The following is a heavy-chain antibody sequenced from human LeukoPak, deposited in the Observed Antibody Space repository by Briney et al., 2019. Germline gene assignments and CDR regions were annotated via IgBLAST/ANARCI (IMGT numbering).Heavy chain of an antibody. CDR2: INPNSGGT. J-gene: IGHJ4*02. D-gene: IGHD4-23*01. V-gene: IGHV1-2*02. CDR3: ARNGGNY. CDR1: GYTFTDHY. Sequence: ASVKVSCKASGYTFTDHYMHWVRQAPGQGLEWVGWINPNSGGTNYAQKFQGRVTMTRDTSIRTAYMELSSLRSDDTAMYYCARNGGNYWGQGTLVTVSS.